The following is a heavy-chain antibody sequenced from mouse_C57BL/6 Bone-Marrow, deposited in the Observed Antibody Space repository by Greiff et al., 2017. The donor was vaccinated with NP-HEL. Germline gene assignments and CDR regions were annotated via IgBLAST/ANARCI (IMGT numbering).Heavy chain of an antibody. D-gene: IGHD3-2*02. CDR2: IYPSDSET. Sequence: QVQLQQSGAELVRPGSSVKLSCKASGYTFTSYWMDWVKQRPGQGLEWIGNIYPSDSETHYNQKFKDKATLTVDKSSSTAYMQLSSLTSEDSAVYYCARRDSSGYVRAMDYWGQGTSVTVSS. V-gene: IGHV1-61*01. CDR3: ARRDSSGYVRAMDY. CDR1: GYTFTSYW. J-gene: IGHJ4*01.